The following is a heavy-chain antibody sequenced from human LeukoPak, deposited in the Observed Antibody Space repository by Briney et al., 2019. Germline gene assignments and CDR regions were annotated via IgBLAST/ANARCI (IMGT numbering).Heavy chain of an antibody. Sequence: PSETLSLTCTVSGGSISSYYWSWIRQPAGKGLEWIGRIYTSGSTNYNPSLKSRVTMSVDTSKNQFSLKLSSVTAADTAVYYCAREEYSSSSPLNWFDPWGQGTLVTVSS. CDR3: AREEYSSSSPLNWFDP. CDR1: GGSISSYY. CDR2: IYTSGST. V-gene: IGHV4-4*07. J-gene: IGHJ5*02. D-gene: IGHD6-6*01.